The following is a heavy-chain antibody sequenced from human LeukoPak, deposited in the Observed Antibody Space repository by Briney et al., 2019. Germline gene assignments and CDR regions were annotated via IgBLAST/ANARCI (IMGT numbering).Heavy chain of an antibody. Sequence: GGSPRLSCEASGFRFSDYSMNWVRQTPGKGLEWISYISCSDSTTYYTDSVRGRFTISRDNAKSSLYLLMNSLRDEDTGIYYCARNTLFHPWGQGTLVTV. D-gene: IGHD3-9*01. V-gene: IGHV3-48*02. CDR3: ARNTLFHP. CDR2: ISCSDSTT. J-gene: IGHJ5*02. CDR1: GFRFSDYS.